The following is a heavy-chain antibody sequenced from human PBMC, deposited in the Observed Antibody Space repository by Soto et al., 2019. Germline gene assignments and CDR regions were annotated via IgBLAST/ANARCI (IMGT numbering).Heavy chain of an antibody. V-gene: IGHV1-3*04. J-gene: IGHJ4*02. CDR3: ARGHWTQTLADYYLDS. D-gene: IGHD1-1*01. CDR1: GFTFTGSS. Sequence: ASVKVSCKASGFTFTGSSIHWVRQAPGQNLQWLGWIDTNNGRTKYSQTFQGRVTISRDTSASTTYMELNSLKSEDTAVYYCARGHWTQTLADYYLDSWDQGTLVTVSS. CDR2: IDTNNGRT.